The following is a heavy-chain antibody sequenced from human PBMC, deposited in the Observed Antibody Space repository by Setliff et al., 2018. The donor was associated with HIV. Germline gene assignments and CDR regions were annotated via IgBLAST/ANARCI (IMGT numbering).Heavy chain of an antibody. D-gene: IGHD5-18*01. CDR3: ARAEGAAGGGYSLGSFDY. V-gene: IGHV3-7*01. Sequence: GGSLRLYCAAARFHFSSYCMSWVRQAPGKGLEWVANIRQDGSDKYYVDSVKGRFTISRDNAKNPLYLQMNSLSAEDTAVYYCARAEGAAGGGYSLGSFDYWGQGAPVTVSS. J-gene: IGHJ4*02. CDR1: RFHFSSYC. CDR2: IRQDGSDK.